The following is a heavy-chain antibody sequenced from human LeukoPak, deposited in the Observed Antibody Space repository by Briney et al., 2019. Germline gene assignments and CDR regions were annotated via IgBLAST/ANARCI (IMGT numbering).Heavy chain of an antibody. CDR2: IYHSGST. CDR1: GDSISSYY. V-gene: IGHV4-59*12. J-gene: IGHJ4*02. CDR3: ARGSLHYYGSGSYYTLLDY. Sequence: PSETLSLTCTVSGDSISSYYWSWIRQPPGKGLEWIGYIYHSGSTYYNPSLKSRVTISVDRSKNQFSLKLSSVTAADTAVYYCARGSLHYYGSGSYYTLLDYWGQGTLVTVSS. D-gene: IGHD3-10*01.